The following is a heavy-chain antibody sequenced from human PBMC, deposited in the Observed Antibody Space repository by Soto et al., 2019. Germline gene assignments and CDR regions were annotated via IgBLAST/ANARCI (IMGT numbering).Heavy chain of an antibody. CDR2: ISGSGFKK. D-gene: IGHD1-26*01. Sequence: PXGPRLRSCSASGCIFDSFGMSWVRQAPGKGLEWISSISGSGFKKYYADSVKGRFTISRDNSKSTVYLELNNLSAEDTAVYHCAKNQGVELVPLATVDWFDPWGQGSVVTVYS. CDR3: AKNQGVELVPLATVDWFDP. CDR1: GCIFDSFG. V-gene: IGHV3-23*01. J-gene: IGHJ5*02.